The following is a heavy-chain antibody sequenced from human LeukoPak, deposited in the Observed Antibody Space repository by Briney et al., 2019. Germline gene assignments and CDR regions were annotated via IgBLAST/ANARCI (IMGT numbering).Heavy chain of an antibody. V-gene: IGHV4-4*07. CDR2: IYTSGST. CDR1: GDSISSYY. CDR3: ARDRPYPDIVVVGYGFDI. Sequence: SETLSLTCTVSGDSISSYYWSWMRQPAGKGLEWIGRIYTSGSTIYNPSLKSRVIMSIDMSRNQFSLKVNSVTAADTAVYYCARDRPYPDIVVVGYGFDIRGQGTMVTVSS. D-gene: IGHD2-15*01. J-gene: IGHJ3*02.